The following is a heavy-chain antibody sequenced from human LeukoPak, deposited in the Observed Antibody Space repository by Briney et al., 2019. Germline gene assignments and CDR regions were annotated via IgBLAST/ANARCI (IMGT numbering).Heavy chain of an antibody. Sequence: GGSLRLSCAASGFTFSSYAMHWVRQAPGKGLEWVAVISYGGSNKYYADSVKGRFTISRDNSKNTLYLQMNSLRAEDTAVYYCAKVEVVAATTYYYYGMDVWGQGTTVTVSS. V-gene: IGHV3-30-3*01. CDR2: ISYGGSNK. CDR1: GFTFSSYA. J-gene: IGHJ6*02. CDR3: AKVEVVAATTYYYYGMDV. D-gene: IGHD2-15*01.